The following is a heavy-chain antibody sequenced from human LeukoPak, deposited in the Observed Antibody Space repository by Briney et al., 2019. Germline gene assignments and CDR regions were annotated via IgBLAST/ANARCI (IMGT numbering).Heavy chain of an antibody. CDR3: AGRSGSSSWYSLDY. J-gene: IGHJ4*02. CDR2: IYHSGST. D-gene: IGHD6-13*01. V-gene: IGHV4-59*04. CDR1: GGSFSSDY. Sequence: SETLSLTCTMSGGSFSSDYWNWIRQPPGKGLEWIGYIYHSGSTYYNPSLKSRVTISVDRSKNQFSLKLSSVTAADTAVYYCAGRSGSSSWYSLDYWGQGTLVTVSS.